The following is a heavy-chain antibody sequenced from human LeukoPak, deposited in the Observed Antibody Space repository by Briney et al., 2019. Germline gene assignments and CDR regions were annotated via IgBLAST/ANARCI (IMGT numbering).Heavy chain of an antibody. V-gene: IGHV4-34*01. D-gene: IGHD3-9*01. CDR2: INHSGST. J-gene: IGHJ6*04. CDR3: ARLRALRYFDWCLVYYYGMDV. CDR1: GGSFSGYY. Sequence: SEILSLTCAVYGGSFSGYYWSWIRQPPGKGLEWIGEINHSGSTNYNPSLKSRVTISVDTSKNQFSLKLSSVTAADTAVYYCARLRALRYFDWCLVYYYGMDVWGKGTTVTVSS.